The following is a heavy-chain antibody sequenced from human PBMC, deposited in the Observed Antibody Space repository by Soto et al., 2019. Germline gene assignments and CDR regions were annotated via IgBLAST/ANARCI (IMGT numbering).Heavy chain of an antibody. J-gene: IGHJ6*02. CDR1: GYSFDRYG. Sequence: QIQLVQSGGEVKKPGASVKVSCQASGYSFDRYGISWVRQAPGQGLEWMAWIGAYNGNTNYAQNFQGRVTMTTDTSTSTAYMELRSLRSDDTAVYYCARDNIYAMDVWGQGTTVTVSS. CDR2: IGAYNGNT. CDR3: ARDNIYAMDV. V-gene: IGHV1-18*01.